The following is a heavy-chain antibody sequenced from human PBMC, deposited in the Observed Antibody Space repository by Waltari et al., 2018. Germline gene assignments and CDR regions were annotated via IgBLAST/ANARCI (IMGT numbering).Heavy chain of an antibody. CDR3: ASTSKGDGGYCSGGSCDHDRTFDY. Sequence: QVQLQQWGAGLLKPSETLSLTCAVYGGSFSGYYWSWIRQPPGKGLEWIGEINHSGSTNYNPSLKSRVTISVDTSKNQFSLKLSSVTAADTAVYYCASTSKGDGGYCSGGSCDHDRTFDYWGQGTLVTVSS. CDR2: INHSGST. V-gene: IGHV4-34*01. CDR1: GGSFSGYY. J-gene: IGHJ4*02. D-gene: IGHD2-15*01.